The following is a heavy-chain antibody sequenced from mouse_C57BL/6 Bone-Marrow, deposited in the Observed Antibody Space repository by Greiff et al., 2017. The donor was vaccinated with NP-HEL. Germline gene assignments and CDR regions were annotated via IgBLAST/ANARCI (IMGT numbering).Heavy chain of an antibody. J-gene: IGHJ2*01. Sequence: VKLMESGPELVKPGASVKISCKASGYAFSSSWMNWVKQRPGKGLEWIGRIYPGDGDTNYNGKFKGKATLTADKSSSTAYMQLSSLTSEDSAVYFCARNWDGDYFDYWGQGTTLTVSS. D-gene: IGHD4-1*01. CDR1: GYAFSSSW. CDR2: IYPGDGDT. CDR3: ARNWDGDYFDY. V-gene: IGHV1-82*01.